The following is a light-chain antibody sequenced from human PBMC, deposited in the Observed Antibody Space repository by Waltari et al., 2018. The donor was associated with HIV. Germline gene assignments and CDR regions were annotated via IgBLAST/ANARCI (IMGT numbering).Light chain of an antibody. CDR2: GNT. J-gene: IGLJ3*02. CDR1: SSNIGASYD. CDR3: QSYDSSLRGRV. V-gene: IGLV1-40*01. Sequence: SVLTQPPSVSGAPGQTITISCTWSSSNIGASYDVHWYQHLPGTAPKLLIYGNTNRPAGVPDRFSGSKSGTSASLAITGLQAEDEADYYCQSYDSSLRGRVFGGGTKLTVL.